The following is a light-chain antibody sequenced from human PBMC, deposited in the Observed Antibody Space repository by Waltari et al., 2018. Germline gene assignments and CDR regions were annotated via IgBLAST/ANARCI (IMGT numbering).Light chain of an antibody. CDR2: VNSDGSH. CDR1: SGHSSNA. V-gene: IGLV4-69*01. J-gene: IGLJ3*02. Sequence: QLVLTQSPSASASLGASVKLTCTLSSGHSSNAIAWHQQQPEKGPQYLMKVNSDGSHSKGDEIPDRFSGSSSGAERYLTISNVQSEDEADYYCQTGGHGTWVFGGGTKLTVL. CDR3: QTGGHGTWV.